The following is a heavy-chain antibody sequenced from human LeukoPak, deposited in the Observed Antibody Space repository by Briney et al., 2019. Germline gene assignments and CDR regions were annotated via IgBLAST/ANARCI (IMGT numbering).Heavy chain of an antibody. CDR2: NNGDGSTT. D-gene: IGHD3-3*01. V-gene: IGHV3-74*01. CDR1: GFSLSGYW. CDR3: ARPAVLRFLEWLPDY. J-gene: IGHJ4*02. Sequence: GGSLRLSCVASGFSLSGYWMYWVRQAPGKGLMYISRNNGDGSTTNYADVVKGRFTMSRDNSKNTLYLQMNSLRAEDTAVYYCARPAVLRFLEWLPDYWGQGTLVTVSS.